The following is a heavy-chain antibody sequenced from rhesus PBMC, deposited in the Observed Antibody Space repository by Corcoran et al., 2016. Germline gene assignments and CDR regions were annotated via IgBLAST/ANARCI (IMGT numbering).Heavy chain of an antibody. J-gene: IGHJ4*01. Sequence: EVQLVQSGAEVKRPGESLKISCKTSGYSFTSYWISWVRQMPGKGLEWMGAIDPSDSDSRYSPSFQGQVTISADTSISTAYLQGSSLKASDTATYYCAKGNSGYSYDYWGQGVLVTVSS. CDR3: AKGNSGYSYDY. V-gene: IGHV5-2*01. D-gene: IGHD5-24*01. CDR2: IDPSDSDS. CDR1: GYSFTSYW.